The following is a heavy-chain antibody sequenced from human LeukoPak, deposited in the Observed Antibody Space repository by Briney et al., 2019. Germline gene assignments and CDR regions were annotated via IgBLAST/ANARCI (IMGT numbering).Heavy chain of an antibody. D-gene: IGHD1-1*01. J-gene: IGHJ4*02. CDR3: AREERWMEGTLDY. Sequence: QSGGSLRLSCAASGFTFSRYGVQWVRQAPGKGLEWVAVIWYDGSNKYYADSVKGRFTISRDNSKNTLYLQMNSLRAEDTAVYYCAREERWMEGTLDYWGQGTLVTVSS. V-gene: IGHV3-33*01. CDR1: GFTFSRYG. CDR2: IWYDGSNK.